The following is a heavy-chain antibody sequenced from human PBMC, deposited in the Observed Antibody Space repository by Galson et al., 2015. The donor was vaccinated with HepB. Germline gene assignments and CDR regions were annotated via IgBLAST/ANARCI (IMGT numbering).Heavy chain of an antibody. Sequence: ASGFTFSSYSTNWVRQAPGKGLEWVSSISSSSSYVYYADSVKGRFTISRDNAKNSLYLQMNSLRAEDTAVYYCASEIVVVTAIPGVKDYWGQGTLVTVSS. J-gene: IGHJ4*02. CDR1: GFTFSSYS. D-gene: IGHD2-21*02. CDR2: ISSSSSYV. CDR3: ASEIVVVTAIPGVKDY. V-gene: IGHV3-21*01.